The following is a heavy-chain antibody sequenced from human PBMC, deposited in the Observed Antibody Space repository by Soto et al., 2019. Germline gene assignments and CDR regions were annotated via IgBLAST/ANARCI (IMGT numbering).Heavy chain of an antibody. J-gene: IGHJ4*02. D-gene: IGHD3-16*02. CDR3: ARQESDYIWGSYPNY. CDR2: IYYSGST. CDR1: GGSISSYY. Sequence: SETLSLTCTVSGGSISSYYWSWIRQPPGKGLEWIGYIYYSGSTNYNPSLKSRVTISVDTSKNQFSLKLSSVTAADTAVYYCARQESDYIWGSYPNYWGQGTLVTVSS. V-gene: IGHV4-59*08.